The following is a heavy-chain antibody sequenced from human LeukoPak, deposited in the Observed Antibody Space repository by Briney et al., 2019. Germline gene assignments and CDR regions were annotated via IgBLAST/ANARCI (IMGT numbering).Heavy chain of an antibody. CDR1: GFTFSGFW. D-gene: IGHD6-19*01. CDR2: IKQDGSEK. CDR3: AREYSSGWYGEQDY. V-gene: IGHV3-7*03. J-gene: IGHJ4*02. Sequence: GGSLRLSCAASGFTFSGFWMSWVRQTPGKGLEWVANIKQDGSEKYYVDSVKGRFTISRDNAKNSLHLQMDSLRAEDTAVYYCAREYSSGWYGEQDYWGQGTLVTVSS.